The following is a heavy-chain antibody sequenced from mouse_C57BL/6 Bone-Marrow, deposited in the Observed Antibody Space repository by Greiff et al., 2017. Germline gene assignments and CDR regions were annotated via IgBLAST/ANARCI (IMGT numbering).Heavy chain of an antibody. Sequence: QVQLQQPGAELVMPGASVKLSCKASGYTFTSYWMHWVKQRPGQGLEWNGEIDPSDSYTNYNQKFKGKSTLTVDKSSSTAYMQLSSLTSEDSAVYYCAREIPYYYGSSLFDYWGQGTTLTVSS. D-gene: IGHD1-1*01. CDR3: AREIPYYYGSSLFDY. J-gene: IGHJ2*01. CDR2: IDPSDSYT. V-gene: IGHV1-69*01. CDR1: GYTFTSYW.